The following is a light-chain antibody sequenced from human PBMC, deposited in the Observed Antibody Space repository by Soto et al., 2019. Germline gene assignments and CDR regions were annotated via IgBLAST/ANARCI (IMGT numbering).Light chain of an antibody. CDR2: EVN. CDR1: SSDIGAYDY. V-gene: IGLV2-14*01. CDR3: SSFRSGSTL. J-gene: IGLJ1*01. Sequence: QSALTQPASLSGSPGQSITISCTGTSSDIGAYDYVSWFQQHPGKAPKLMISEVNNRPSGVSSRFSGSKSGNTASLTISGLQPEDEADYYCSSFRSGSTLFGTGTKLTVL.